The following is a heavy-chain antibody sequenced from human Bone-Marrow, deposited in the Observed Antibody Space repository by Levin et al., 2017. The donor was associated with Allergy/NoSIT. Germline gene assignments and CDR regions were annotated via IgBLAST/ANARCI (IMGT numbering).Heavy chain of an antibody. V-gene: IGHV4-59*01. J-gene: IGHJ5*02. CDR3: ARGPVHTWFDP. Sequence: ESLKISCTVSGGSISSYYWSWIRQPPGKGLEWIGYIYYTGSTNYNPSLKSRVTMSVDMSKRQLSLKVNSVTAADTAVYYCARGPVHTWFDPWGQGTLVTVSS. CDR1: GGSISSYY. CDR2: IYYTGST.